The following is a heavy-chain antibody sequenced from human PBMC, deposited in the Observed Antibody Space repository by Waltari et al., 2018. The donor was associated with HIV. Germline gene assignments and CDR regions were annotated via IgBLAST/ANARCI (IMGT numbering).Heavy chain of an antibody. Sequence: QVQLQESGPGLVKPSATLSLTCTVSGDAVSSGSFYWSWMRQPPGKGLEWLGNTYYSGRTSYNPSLKSRVTISIDASKNQFSLKLRSVTAADTAVYYCARVIAAAGLRFDSWGQGTLV. D-gene: IGHD6-13*01. CDR2: TYYSGRT. CDR1: GDAVSSGSFY. V-gene: IGHV4-61*01. J-gene: IGHJ4*02. CDR3: ARVIAAAGLRFDS.